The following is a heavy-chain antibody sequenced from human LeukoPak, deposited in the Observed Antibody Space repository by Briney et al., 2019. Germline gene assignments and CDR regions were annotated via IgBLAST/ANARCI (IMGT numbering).Heavy chain of an antibody. D-gene: IGHD3-16*01. V-gene: IGHV1-2*02. J-gene: IGHJ4*02. CDR2: INPNSGGT. CDR3: ARVPPALITFGGVYDY. CDR1: GYTFTGYY. Sequence: ASVKVSCKASGYTFTGYYMHWVRQAPGQGLEWMGWINPNSGGTNYAQKFQGRVTMTRDTSISTAYMELSRLRSDDTAVYYCARVPPALITFGGVYDYWGQGTLVTVSS.